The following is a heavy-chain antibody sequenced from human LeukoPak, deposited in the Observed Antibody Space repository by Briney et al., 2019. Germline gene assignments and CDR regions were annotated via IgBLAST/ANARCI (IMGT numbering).Heavy chain of an antibody. CDR3: ARGGRFGELSSSL. CDR1: GFTFSSYW. V-gene: IGHV3-74*01. CDR2: INSDGSST. J-gene: IGHJ4*02. D-gene: IGHD3-10*01. Sequence: GGSLRLSCAASGFTFSSYWMHWVRQAPGKGLVWVSRINSDGSSTSYADSVKGRFTISRDNAKNTLYLQMNSLRADDTALYFCARGGRFGELSSSLWGQGTLVTVSS.